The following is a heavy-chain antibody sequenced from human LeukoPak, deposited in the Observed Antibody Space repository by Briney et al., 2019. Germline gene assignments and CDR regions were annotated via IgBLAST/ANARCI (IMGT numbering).Heavy chain of an antibody. Sequence: SETLSLTCAVYGGSFSGYYWSWIRQPPGKGLEWVGEINHSGSTNYNPSLKSRVTISVDTSKNQFSLKLSSVTAADTAVYYCARGKTVTTYFDYWGQGTLVTVSS. CDR3: ARGKTVTTYFDY. D-gene: IGHD4-17*01. CDR2: INHSGST. V-gene: IGHV4-34*01. CDR1: GGSFSGYY. J-gene: IGHJ4*02.